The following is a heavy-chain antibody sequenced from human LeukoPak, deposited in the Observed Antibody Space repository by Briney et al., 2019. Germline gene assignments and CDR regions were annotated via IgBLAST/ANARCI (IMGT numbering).Heavy chain of an antibody. CDR2: IKQGGSEK. J-gene: IGHJ6*02. CDR1: GIIITSYW. D-gene: IGHD3-9*01. Sequence: GGSLRLSCAASGIIITSYWMSWVRQTPGKGLEWVANIKQGGSEKNYVDSVKGRFTISRDNSKNTLYLQMNSLRAEDTAVYYCARGYYTYDILTGYYSEESYYYGMDVWGQGTTVTVSS. V-gene: IGHV3-7*01. CDR3: ARGYYTYDILTGYYSEESYYYGMDV.